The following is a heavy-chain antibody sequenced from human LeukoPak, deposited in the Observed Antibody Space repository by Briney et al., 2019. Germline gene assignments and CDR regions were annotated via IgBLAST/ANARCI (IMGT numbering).Heavy chain of an antibody. J-gene: IGHJ3*02. CDR3: ARAGIVGTGDAFDI. CDR1: GGTFSSYA. CDR2: TTPNFAST. Sequence: ASVKVSCKASGGTFSSYAITWVRQAPGQGLEGMGGTTPNFASTNYAQNFQGRVTITADKSTNTVYMDLSSLTSDDTAVYYCARAGIVGTGDAFDIWGQGTMVTVSS. D-gene: IGHD1-26*01. V-gene: IGHV1-69*06.